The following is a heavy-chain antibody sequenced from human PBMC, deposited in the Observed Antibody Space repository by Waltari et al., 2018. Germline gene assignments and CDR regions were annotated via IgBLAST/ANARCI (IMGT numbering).Heavy chain of an antibody. Sequence: GSLRLSCAASGFTFSDAWMSWVRQAPGKGLEWVGRIKSKDDGGTRDYAAPVKGRFTISRDDSKNTLYLQMNSLKTEDTALYYCTTDAAIGYDLSFDFWDQGTPVTVSS. CDR1: GFTFSDAW. V-gene: IGHV3-15*01. J-gene: IGHJ4*02. CDR2: IKSKDDGGTR. D-gene: IGHD5-12*01. CDR3: TTDAAIGYDLSFDF.